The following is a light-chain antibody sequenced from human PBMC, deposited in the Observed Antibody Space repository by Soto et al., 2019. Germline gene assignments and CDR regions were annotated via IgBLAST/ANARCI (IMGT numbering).Light chain of an antibody. CDR3: SSYTTRSTWV. V-gene: IGLV2-14*01. CDR2: DVT. J-gene: IGLJ3*02. CDR1: SGDVGGYNY. Sequence: QSALTQPASVSGSPGQSITISCTGTSGDVGGYNYVSWYQQYPGKAPKLMIYDVTSRPSGVSNRFSGSKSGNTASLTISGLHAEDEADYYCSSYTTRSTWVFGGGTKVTVL.